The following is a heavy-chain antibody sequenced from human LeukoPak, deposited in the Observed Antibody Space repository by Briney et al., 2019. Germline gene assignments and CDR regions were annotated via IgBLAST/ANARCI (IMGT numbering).Heavy chain of an antibody. V-gene: IGHV1-69*04. Sequence: SVKVSCKASGGTFSSYAISWVRQAPGQGLEWMGRIIPILGIANYAQKFQGRVTITADKSTSTAYMGLSRLRSEDTAVYYCASVLSGIAVAGSFDPWGQGTLVTVSS. CDR3: ASVLSGIAVAGSFDP. CDR2: IIPILGIA. D-gene: IGHD6-19*01. J-gene: IGHJ5*02. CDR1: GGTFSSYA.